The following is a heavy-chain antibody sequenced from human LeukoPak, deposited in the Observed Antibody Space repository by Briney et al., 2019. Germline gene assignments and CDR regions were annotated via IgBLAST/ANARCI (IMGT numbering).Heavy chain of an antibody. D-gene: IGHD6-13*01. J-gene: IGHJ4*02. CDR3: ARDMAAAGPETLNFDY. CDR2: ITPLFGTA. V-gene: IGHV1-69*13. Sequence: AASVQVSCKASGYTFTSYGISWVRQAPGQGLEWMGGITPLFGTAKYAQKFQGRVTITADESTSTAYMELSSLRSEDTAVYYCARDMAAAGPETLNFDYWGQGTLVTVSS. CDR1: GYTFTSYG.